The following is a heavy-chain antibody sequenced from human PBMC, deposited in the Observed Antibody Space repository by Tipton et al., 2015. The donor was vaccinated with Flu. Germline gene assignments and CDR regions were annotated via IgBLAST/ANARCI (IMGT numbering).Heavy chain of an antibody. CDR2: VHYSGSI. CDR3: AREGRNSGGLDY. V-gene: IGHV4-39*07. J-gene: IGHJ4*02. Sequence: TLSLTCTVSGGSISSSSYHWGWIRQPPGMGLEWIGSVHYSGSIYQNPSLESRVTISVDTSKNQFSLKLSSVTAADTAVYFCAREGRNSGGLDYWGQGTLVTVSS. CDR1: GGSISSSSYH. D-gene: IGHD1-26*01.